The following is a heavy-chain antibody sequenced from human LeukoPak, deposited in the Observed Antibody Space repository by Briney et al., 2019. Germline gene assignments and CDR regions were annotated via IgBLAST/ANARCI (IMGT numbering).Heavy chain of an antibody. Sequence: SQTPSLTCAISGDSVSSDSADWNWIRQSPSRGLEWLGKTYYRSKWYTEYALSVKSRVSINPDTSKNQFSLQLNSVTPEDTAVYYCTRTRDYAMDVWGQGTTVTVSS. CDR2: TYYRSKWYT. CDR1: GDSVSSDSAD. J-gene: IGHJ6*02. V-gene: IGHV6-1*01. CDR3: TRTRDYAMDV.